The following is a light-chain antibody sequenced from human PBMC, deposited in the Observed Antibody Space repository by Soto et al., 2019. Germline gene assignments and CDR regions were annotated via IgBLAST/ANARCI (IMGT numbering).Light chain of an antibody. CDR3: QQRIDWPPT. Sequence: DTVLTLLLDTVILSPGARSTLSCRTSQSVSRHLAWFQQGPGQPPRLLIYDSSTRATGIPARFSGTGSRTDFTPAISSLDPEDFAVYYCQQRIDWPPTFGQGTRLETK. CDR1: QSVSRH. J-gene: IGKJ5*01. V-gene: IGKV3-11*01. CDR2: DSS.